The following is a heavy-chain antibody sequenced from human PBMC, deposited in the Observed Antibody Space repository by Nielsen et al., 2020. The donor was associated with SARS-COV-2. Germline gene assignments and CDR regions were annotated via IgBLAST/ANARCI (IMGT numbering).Heavy chain of an antibody. CDR3: AKVPSGAARPRGYFDY. CDR1: GFTFSSYA. CDR2: ISGSGGST. J-gene: IGHJ4*02. D-gene: IGHD6-6*01. Sequence: GESLKISCAASGFTFSSYAMSWVRQAPGKGLEWVSAISGSGGSTYYADSMKGRFTISRDNSKNTLYLQMNSLRAEDTAVYYCAKVPSGAARPRGYFDYWGQGTLVTVSS. V-gene: IGHV3-23*01.